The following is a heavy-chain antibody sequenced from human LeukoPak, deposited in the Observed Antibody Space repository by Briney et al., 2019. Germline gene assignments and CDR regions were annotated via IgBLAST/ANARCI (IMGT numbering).Heavy chain of an antibody. V-gene: IGHV4-59*01. CDR1: GGSISSYY. CDR3: ARVQPYYAFWSGYLTWFDP. CDR2: IYYSGST. D-gene: IGHD3-3*01. Sequence: KPSETLSLTCTVSGGSISSYYWSWIRQPPGKGREGIGYIYYSGSTNYNPSLKRRVTISVDTSNNQFSLKLSSVTAADTALYYCARVQPYYAFWSGYLTWFDPWGPGTLVTVSS. J-gene: IGHJ5*02.